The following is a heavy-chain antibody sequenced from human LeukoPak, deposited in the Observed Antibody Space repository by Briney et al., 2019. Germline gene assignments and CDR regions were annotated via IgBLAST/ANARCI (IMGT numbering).Heavy chain of an antibody. V-gene: IGHV3-74*01. CDR2: INSGGSST. CDR1: GFTFSSYW. J-gene: IGHJ4*02. D-gene: IGHD5-18*01. CDR3: ASQPNSYGGEYYFDY. Sequence: PGGSLRLSCAASGFTFSSYWMHWVRQAPGKGLVWVSRINSGGSSTSYADSVKRRFTISRDNAKNTLYLQMNSLRAEDTAVYYCASQPNSYGGEYYFDYWGQGTLVTVSS.